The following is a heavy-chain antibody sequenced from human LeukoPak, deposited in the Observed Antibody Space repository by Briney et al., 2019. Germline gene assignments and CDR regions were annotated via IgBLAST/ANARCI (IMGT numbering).Heavy chain of an antibody. V-gene: IGHV4-39*07. CDR2: IYYSRST. J-gene: IGHJ3*02. D-gene: IGHD3-22*01. CDR1: GVSIISSSDD. CDR3: ASAHDSSGYLDAFDI. Sequence: NPSETLSLTCTVSGVSIISSSDDWGWIRQPPGKGLEWIGSIYYSRSTYYNPSLKSRLTISVDTSKNQFSLKLSSVTAADTAVYYCASAHDSSGYLDAFDIWGQGTMVTVSS.